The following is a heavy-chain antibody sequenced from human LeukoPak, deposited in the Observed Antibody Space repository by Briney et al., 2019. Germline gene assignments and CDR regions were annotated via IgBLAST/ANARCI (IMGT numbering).Heavy chain of an antibody. CDR2: IWYDGSNK. V-gene: IGHV3-33*01. Sequence: PGRSLRLSCAASGFTFSSYGMHWVRQAPGKGPEWVAVIWYDGSNKYYADSVKGRFTISRDNSKNTLYLQMNSLRAEDTAVYYCARDYLDWYFDLWGRGTLVTVSS. CDR1: GFTFSSYG. J-gene: IGHJ2*01. CDR3: ARDYLDWYFDL.